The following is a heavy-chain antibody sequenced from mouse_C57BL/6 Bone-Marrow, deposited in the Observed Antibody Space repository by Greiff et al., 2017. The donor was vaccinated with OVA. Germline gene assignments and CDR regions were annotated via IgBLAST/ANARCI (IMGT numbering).Heavy chain of an antibody. Sequence: VQLQESGAELVRPGSSVKLSCKASGYTFTSYWMHWVKQRPIQGLEWIGNIDPSDSETHYNQKFKDKATLTVDKSSSTAYMQLSSLTSEDSAVYYCARGIKFAYWGQGTLVTVSA. D-gene: IGHD2-4*01. CDR2: IDPSDSET. CDR3: ARGIKFAY. CDR1: GYTFTSYW. J-gene: IGHJ3*01. V-gene: IGHV1-52*01.